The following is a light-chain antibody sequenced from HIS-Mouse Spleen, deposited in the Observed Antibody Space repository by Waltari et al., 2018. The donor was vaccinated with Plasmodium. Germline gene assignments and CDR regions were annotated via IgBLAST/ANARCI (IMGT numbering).Light chain of an antibody. Sequence: SYELTQPPSVSVSPGQTARITCSGAALPKQYAYWYQQTPGQAPVLGIYKDSERPSGIPERFSGSSSGTTVTLTISGVQAEDEADYYCQSADSSGTYVVFGGGTKLTVL. J-gene: IGLJ2*01. CDR2: KDS. CDR1: ALPKQY. V-gene: IGLV3-25*03. CDR3: QSADSSGTYVV.